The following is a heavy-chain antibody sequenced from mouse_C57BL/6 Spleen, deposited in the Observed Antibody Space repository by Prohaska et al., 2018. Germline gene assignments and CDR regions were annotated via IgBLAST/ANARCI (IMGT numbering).Heavy chain of an antibody. D-gene: IGHD3-3*01. CDR2: INPNNGGT. V-gene: IGHV1-26*01. CDR3: ARGWDFDY. Sequence: HGKSLEWIGDINPNNGGTSYNQKFKGKATLTVDKSSSTAYMELRSLTSEDSAVYYCARGWDFDYWGQGTTLTVSS. J-gene: IGHJ2*01.